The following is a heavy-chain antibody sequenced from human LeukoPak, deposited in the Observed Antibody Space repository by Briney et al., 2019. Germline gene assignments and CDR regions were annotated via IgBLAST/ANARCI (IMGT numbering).Heavy chain of an antibody. Sequence: GGSLRLSCAASGFIVSSNYMNWVRQAPGKGLEWVSVIYTGGNTYYADSVKGRFTISRDNSKNTLYLQMHSLRAEDTAVYYCASPSSSQSFDIWGQGTMVTVSS. CDR3: ASPSSSQSFDI. V-gene: IGHV3-53*01. J-gene: IGHJ3*02. D-gene: IGHD6-13*01. CDR2: IYTGGNT. CDR1: GFIVSSNY.